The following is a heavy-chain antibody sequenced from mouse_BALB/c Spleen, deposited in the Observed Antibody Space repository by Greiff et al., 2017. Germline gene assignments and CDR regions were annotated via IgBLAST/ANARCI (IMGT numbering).Heavy chain of an antibody. CDR1: GYTFTSYT. D-gene: IGHD2-4*01. CDR2: INPSSGYT. Sequence: QVQLKQSGAELARPGASVKMSCKASGYTFTSYTMHWVKQRPGQGLEWIGYINPSSGYTNYNQKFKDKATLTADKSSSTAYMQLSSLTSEDSAVYYCARRGGTMITAMDYWGQGTSVTVSS. V-gene: IGHV1-4*01. CDR3: ARRGGTMITAMDY. J-gene: IGHJ4*01.